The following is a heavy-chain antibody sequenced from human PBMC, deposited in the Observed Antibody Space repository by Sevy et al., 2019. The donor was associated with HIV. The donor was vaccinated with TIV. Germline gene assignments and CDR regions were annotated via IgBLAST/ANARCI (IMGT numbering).Heavy chain of an antibody. CDR1: GGSISSGDYY. D-gene: IGHD5-12*01. V-gene: IGHV4-30-4*01. J-gene: IGHJ4*02. CDR2: IYYSGST. Sequence: SETLYLTCTVSGGSISSGDYYWSWIRQPPGKGLEWIGYIYYSGSTYYNPSLKSRVTISVDTSKNQFSLKLSSVTAADTAVYYCARDATGKRWLQAAYFDYWGQGTLVTVSS. CDR3: ARDATGKRWLQAAYFDY.